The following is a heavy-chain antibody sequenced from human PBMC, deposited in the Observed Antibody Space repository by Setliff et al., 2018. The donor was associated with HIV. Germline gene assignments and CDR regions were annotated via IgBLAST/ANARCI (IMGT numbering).Heavy chain of an antibody. V-gene: IGHV4-61*02. CDR2: IYTSGST. CDR3: ARVFMPRGGAFDI. D-gene: IGHD2-2*01. CDR1: GGSISSGSYY. Sequence: SATLSLTCTVSGGSISSGSYYWSWIRQPAGKGLEWIGRIYTSGSTNYNPSLKSRVTISVDTSKNQFSLRLNSVTAADTAVYYCARVFMPRGGAFDIWGQGTMVTVSS. J-gene: IGHJ3*02.